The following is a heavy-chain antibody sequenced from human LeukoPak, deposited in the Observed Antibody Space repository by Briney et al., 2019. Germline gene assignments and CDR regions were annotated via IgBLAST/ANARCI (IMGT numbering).Heavy chain of an antibody. CDR3: ARESSYVWGSYPGAFDI. CDR1: GGTFSSYA. CDR2: IIPIFGTA. D-gene: IGHD3-16*02. V-gene: IGHV1-69*05. J-gene: IGHJ3*02. Sequence: ASVKVSCKASGGTFSSYAISWVRQAPGQGLEWMGGIIPIFGTANYAQKLQGRVTMTTDTSTSTAYMELRSLRSDDTAVYYCARESSYVWGSYPGAFDIWGQGTMVTVSS.